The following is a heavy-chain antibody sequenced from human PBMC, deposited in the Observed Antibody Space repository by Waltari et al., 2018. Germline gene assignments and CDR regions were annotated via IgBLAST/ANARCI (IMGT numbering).Heavy chain of an antibody. Sequence: QVQLQESGPGLVKPSETLSLTCTVSGGSVSSGSSYWSWIRQPPGKGLEWIGYIYYSGSTNYNPSLKSRVTISVDTSKNQFSLKLSSVTAADTAVYYCARELNYYDSSGYLSYFDYWGQGTLVTVSS. CDR3: ARELNYYDSSGYLSYFDY. CDR2: IYYSGST. CDR1: GGSVSSGSSY. D-gene: IGHD3-22*01. V-gene: IGHV4-61*01. J-gene: IGHJ4*02.